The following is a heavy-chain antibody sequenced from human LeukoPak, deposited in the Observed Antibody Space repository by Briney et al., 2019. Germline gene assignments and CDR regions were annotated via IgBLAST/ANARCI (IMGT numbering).Heavy chain of an antibody. Sequence: ASVKVSCKASGYTFTGYYMHWVRQAPGQGLEWMGWINPNSGGTNYAQKFQGWVTMTRDTSISTAYMELSRLRSDDTAVYYCARDSGSGIAAAGHNWFDPWGQGTPVTVSS. D-gene: IGHD6-13*01. V-gene: IGHV1-2*04. CDR3: ARDSGSGIAAAGHNWFDP. J-gene: IGHJ5*02. CDR1: GYTFTGYY. CDR2: INPNSGGT.